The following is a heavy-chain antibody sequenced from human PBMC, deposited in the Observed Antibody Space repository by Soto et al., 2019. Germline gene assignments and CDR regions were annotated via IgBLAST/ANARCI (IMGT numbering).Heavy chain of an antibody. Sequence: QVQLVQSGAEVKKPGSSVKVSCKASGGTFSSYTISWVRQAPGQGLEWMGRIIPILGIANYAQKFQGRVTITADKSTSTAYRELSSLRSEDTAVYYCAILTGYYAWGDYWGQGTLVTVSS. CDR1: GGTFSSYT. J-gene: IGHJ4*02. CDR2: IIPILGIA. V-gene: IGHV1-69*02. D-gene: IGHD3-9*01. CDR3: AILTGYYAWGDY.